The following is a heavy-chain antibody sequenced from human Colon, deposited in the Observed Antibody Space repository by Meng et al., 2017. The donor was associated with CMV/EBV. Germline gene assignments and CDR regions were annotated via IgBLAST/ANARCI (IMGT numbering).Heavy chain of an antibody. D-gene: IGHD3-10*01. CDR1: GYTFSGFY. Sequence: ASVKVSCKASGYTFSGFYMHWVRQAPGQGLEWMGWINPNSGGTKSAQSFQGRVTMTRDTSISTAYMELNNLRSDDTAVYYCARDISPRSDYKWFDPWGQGTLVTVSS. CDR3: ARDISPRSDYKWFDP. CDR2: INPNSGGT. J-gene: IGHJ5*02. V-gene: IGHV1-2*02.